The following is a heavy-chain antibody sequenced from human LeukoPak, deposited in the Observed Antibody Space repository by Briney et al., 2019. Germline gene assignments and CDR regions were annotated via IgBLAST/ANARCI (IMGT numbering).Heavy chain of an antibody. CDR3: ARVTCSGVSCYHYYYYMDV. CDR2: ISYSGST. Sequence: SETLSLTCTVSGDSISSYFWSLIRQPPGKGLEWIGYISYSGSTHYNPSIKSRVTISVDTSKNHFSLKLRSVTAADTAVYYCARVTCSGVSCYHYYYYMDVWGTGTTVTVSS. V-gene: IGHV4-59*12. J-gene: IGHJ6*03. D-gene: IGHD2-15*01. CDR1: GDSISSYF.